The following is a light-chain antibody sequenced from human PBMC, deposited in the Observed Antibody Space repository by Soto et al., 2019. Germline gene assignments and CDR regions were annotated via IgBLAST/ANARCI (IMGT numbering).Light chain of an antibody. Sequence: DIQMTQSPSSLSASVGDRVTITCRASQDITNELGWYQQRLGEAPKRLIYDAASLQSGVPSRFSGSGSGTEFTLTISSLQPEDFASYYCLQHNTYPWTFGQGTKVEIK. J-gene: IGKJ1*01. CDR3: LQHNTYPWT. CDR2: DAA. V-gene: IGKV1-17*01. CDR1: QDITNE.